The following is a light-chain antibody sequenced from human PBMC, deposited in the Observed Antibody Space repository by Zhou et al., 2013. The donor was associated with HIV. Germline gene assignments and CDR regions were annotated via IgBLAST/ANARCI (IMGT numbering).Light chain of an antibody. CDR1: QSVSSDF. CDR3: QQYGTSLGVT. J-gene: IGKJ4*01. Sequence: EIVLTQSPGTLSLSPGERATLSCRASQSVSSDFLAWYQQKPGQAPRLLIFGASNRATGIPDRFSGSGSGTDFTLTISGLETEDFAVYYCQQYGTSLGVTFGGGTKVEIK. V-gene: IGKV3-20*01. CDR2: GAS.